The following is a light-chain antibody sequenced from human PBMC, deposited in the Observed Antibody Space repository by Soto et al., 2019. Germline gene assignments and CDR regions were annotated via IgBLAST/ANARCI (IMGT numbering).Light chain of an antibody. CDR2: KAS. Sequence: DIQMTQSPSTLSASVGDRVTITCRASQSISSWLAWYQQKPGKAPKLLIYKASSLESGVPSRFSGSGPGTEFTLTISSLQPDDFATYYCQQYNSYPQTFGQGTKVDIK. CDR1: QSISSW. V-gene: IGKV1-5*03. CDR3: QQYNSYPQT. J-gene: IGKJ1*01.